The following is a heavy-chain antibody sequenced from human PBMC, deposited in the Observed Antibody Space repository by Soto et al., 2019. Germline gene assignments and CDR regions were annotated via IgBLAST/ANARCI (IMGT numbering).Heavy chain of an antibody. CDR1: GYTFTTHG. V-gene: IGHV1-18*01. CDR2: VRGDNGHT. Sequence: QVQLVQSGAEVKKPGASVKVSCKASGYTFTTHGISWVRQVPGQGLEWMGWVRGDNGHTNYAQSLQGRVTMTTDTSTNTAYMELRSPRSDETAVYYCARDLGYCRSGTCYREWFDPWGQGTLVTVSS. CDR3: ARDLGYCRSGTCYREWFDP. J-gene: IGHJ5*02. D-gene: IGHD2-15*01.